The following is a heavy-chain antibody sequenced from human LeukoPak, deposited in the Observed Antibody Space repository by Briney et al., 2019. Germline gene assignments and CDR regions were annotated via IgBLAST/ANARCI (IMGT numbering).Heavy chain of an antibody. CDR3: AAMTSVTTGDY. V-gene: IGHV3-30*02. CDR1: GFPFSSYG. Sequence: GGSLRLSCAASGFPFSSYGMHWVRQAPGKGLEWVAFIPYDGSDKFYADSVKGRFTISRDNSKNTLYLQMNSQRAEDTAVYYCAAMTSVTTGDYWGQGTLVTVSS. CDR2: IPYDGSDK. D-gene: IGHD4-11*01. J-gene: IGHJ4*02.